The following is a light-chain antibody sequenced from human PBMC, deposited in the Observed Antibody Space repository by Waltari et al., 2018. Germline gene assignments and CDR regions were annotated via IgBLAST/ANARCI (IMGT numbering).Light chain of an antibody. Sequence: AIQLTQSPSSLSASVGDRVTITCRASQDIGRYLAWYQQKPGKAPKLLIYVTSILQSGVSSRFSGSGSGTDFTITITSLRPEDSATYYCQQVNTSPFTFGPGSKVDVK. CDR1: QDIGRY. J-gene: IGKJ3*01. CDR3: QQVNTSPFT. CDR2: VTS. V-gene: IGKV1-13*02.